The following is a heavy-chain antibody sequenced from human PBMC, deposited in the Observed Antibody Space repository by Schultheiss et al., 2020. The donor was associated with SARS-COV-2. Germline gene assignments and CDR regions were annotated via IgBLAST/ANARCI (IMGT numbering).Heavy chain of an antibody. CDR1: GGSISTYY. J-gene: IGHJ5*02. CDR2: IYYSGST. D-gene: IGHD6-13*01. Sequence: SETLSLTCTVSGGSISTYYCSWIRQPPGKGLEWIGYIYYSGSTYYNPSLKSRVTISVDTSKNQFSLKLSSVTAADTAVYYCARAKRAAGKGGWFDPWGQGTLVTVSS. CDR3: ARAKRAAGKGGWFDP. V-gene: IGHV4-59*08.